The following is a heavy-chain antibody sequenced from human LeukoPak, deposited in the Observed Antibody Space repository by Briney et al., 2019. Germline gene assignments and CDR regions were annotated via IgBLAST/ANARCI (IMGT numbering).Heavy chain of an antibody. CDR3: ARGRIRYYYDSSGFLRDRFDP. J-gene: IGHJ5*02. V-gene: IGHV1-18*01. CDR2: ISGYNGNT. CDR1: GYTFMNYG. D-gene: IGHD3-22*01. Sequence: ASVKVSCKASGYTFMNYGISWVRQAPGQGLEWMGWISGYNGNTHYAQKLQGRVTMTTETSTSTAYMELRSLRSDDTAVYYCARGRIRYYYDSSGFLRDRFDPWGQGTLVTVSS.